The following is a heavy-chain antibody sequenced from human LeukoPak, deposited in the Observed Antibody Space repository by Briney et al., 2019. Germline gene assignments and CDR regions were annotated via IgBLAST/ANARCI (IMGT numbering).Heavy chain of an antibody. V-gene: IGHV4-34*01. CDR3: ARGNILTGYCFDF. D-gene: IGHD3-9*01. CDR1: GGSITGYY. J-gene: IGHJ4*02. CDR2: IHYTGAT. Sequence: PSENLSLTCAVYGGSITGYYWSWIRQTPGRGLEWVGEIHYTGATSYNPSLKSRATISTDTSKNQFSLRLSSVTAADTAVYYCARGNILTGYCFDFWGQGALVTVSP.